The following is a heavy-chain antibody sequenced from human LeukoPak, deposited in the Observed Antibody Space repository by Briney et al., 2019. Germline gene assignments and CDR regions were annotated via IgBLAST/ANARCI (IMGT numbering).Heavy chain of an antibody. CDR2: IHHSGSS. CDR3: ARGGNRFGGFYFDY. CDR1: ADSLSSGGHY. V-gene: IGHV4-31*03. J-gene: IGHJ4*02. Sequence: PSETLSLTCTVSADSLSSGGHYWACIRQLPGKGLESVGFIHHSGSSRHNPSLKDRVAISVNASRKQFALRLSSVTAADTAIYYCARGGNRFGGFYFDYWGQGIQVIVSS. D-gene: IGHD3-10*01.